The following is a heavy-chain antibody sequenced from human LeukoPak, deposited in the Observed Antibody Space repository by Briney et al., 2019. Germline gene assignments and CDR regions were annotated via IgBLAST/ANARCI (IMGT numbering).Heavy chain of an antibody. J-gene: IGHJ4*02. CDR1: GDTFITYS. CDR2: VSTNDGNT. CDR3: TRAPPGMTMMTDY. V-gene: IGHV1-18*04. Sequence: ASVKVSCKASGDTFITYSINWVRQAPGQGLEWMGWVSTNDGNTVYAQRLQGRVTMTTDTSTSVAYMELRSLTSDDTAVYYCTRAPPGMTMMTDYWGQGTLVTVSS. D-gene: IGHD3-22*01.